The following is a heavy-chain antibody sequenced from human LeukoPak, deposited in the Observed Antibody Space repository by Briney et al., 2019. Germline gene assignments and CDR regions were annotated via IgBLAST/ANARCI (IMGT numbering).Heavy chain of an antibody. V-gene: IGHV6-1*01. D-gene: IGHD1-26*01. J-gene: IGHJ4*02. Sequence: SQTLSLTCAISGDSVSSNSGAWNWIRQSPSRGLEWLGRTFYRSKWYNNYAESVKSRITINPDTSKNQFSLQLNSVTPEDTAVYYCARDRESGSYEHYFDYWGQGTLVTVTS. CDR1: GDSVSSNSGA. CDR2: TFYRSKWYN. CDR3: ARDRESGSYEHYFDY.